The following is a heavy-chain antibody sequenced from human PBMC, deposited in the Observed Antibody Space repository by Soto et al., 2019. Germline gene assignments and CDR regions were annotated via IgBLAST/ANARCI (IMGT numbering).Heavy chain of an antibody. D-gene: IGHD5-12*01. CDR1: GYTFTSYA. V-gene: IGHV1-3*05. Sequence: QVQLVQSGAEEKKPGASVKDSCKASGYTFTSYAMHWVRHAPGQRLEWMGWINAGNGNTKYSQKFQGRVTITRDTSASPAYMELSSLRSEDTAVYYCASNRLGATPYGMDVWGQGATVTVSS. CDR3: ASNRLGATPYGMDV. CDR2: INAGNGNT. J-gene: IGHJ6*02.